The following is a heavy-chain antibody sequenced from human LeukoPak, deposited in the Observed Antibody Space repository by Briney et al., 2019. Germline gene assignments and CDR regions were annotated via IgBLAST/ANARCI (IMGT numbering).Heavy chain of an antibody. V-gene: IGHV3-64*01. CDR2: ISSNGGST. J-gene: IGHJ4*02. CDR3: AREEATWFGESGLDY. CDR1: GFTFSSYA. Sequence: PGGSLRLSCAASGFTFSSYAMHWVRQAPGKGLEYVSAISSNGGSTYYANSVKGRFTISRDNSKNTLYLQMGSLRAEDMAVCYCAREEATWFGESGLDYWGQGTLVTVSS. D-gene: IGHD3-10*01.